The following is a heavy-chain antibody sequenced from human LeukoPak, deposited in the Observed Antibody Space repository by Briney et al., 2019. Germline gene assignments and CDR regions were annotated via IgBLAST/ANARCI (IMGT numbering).Heavy chain of an antibody. CDR2: INWNGGST. CDR3: ARDHSGNYAWDY. V-gene: IGHV3-20*04. D-gene: IGHD3-10*01. J-gene: IGHJ4*02. Sequence: GGSLRLSCAASGFTFDDYGMSWVRQPPGKGLGWVSGINWNGGSTGYADSVKGRFTISRDNAKNSLYLQMNSLRAEDTAFYYCARDHSGNYAWDYWGQGTLVTVSS. CDR1: GFTFDDYG.